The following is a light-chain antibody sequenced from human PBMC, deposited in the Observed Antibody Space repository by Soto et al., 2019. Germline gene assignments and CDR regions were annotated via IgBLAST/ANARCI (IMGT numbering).Light chain of an antibody. V-gene: IGLV2-14*01. CDR3: TSYTSSSTPYV. CDR2: DDS. CDR1: SSDVGGYTY. Sequence: QSALTQPASVSGSPGQSITISCAGTSSDVGGYTYVSWYQQHPGKAPKLMIYDDSNRPSGVSNRFSGSKSGNTASLTISGLQAEDEADYYCTSYTSSSTPYVFGGGTKVTVL. J-gene: IGLJ1*01.